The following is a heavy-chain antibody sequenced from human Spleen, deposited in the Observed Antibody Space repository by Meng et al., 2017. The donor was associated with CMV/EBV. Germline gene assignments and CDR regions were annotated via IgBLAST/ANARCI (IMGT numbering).Heavy chain of an antibody. CDR2: INHSGST. D-gene: IGHD3-10*01. Sequence: QVQLQQWGAGLLKPSETLSLTCAVYGGSFSGYYWSWIRQPPGKGLEWIGEINHSGSTNYNPSLKSRVTISVDTSKNQFSLKLSSVTAADTAVYYCARDQISGFDYWGQGTLVTVSS. V-gene: IGHV4-34*01. CDR3: ARDQISGFDY. J-gene: IGHJ4*02. CDR1: GGSFSGYY.